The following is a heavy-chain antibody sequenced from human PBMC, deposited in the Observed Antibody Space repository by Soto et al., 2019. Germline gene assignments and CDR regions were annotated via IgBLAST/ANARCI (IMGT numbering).Heavy chain of an antibody. CDR3: AKDHSSGWSVWGFIDY. CDR2: ISGSGGST. J-gene: IGHJ4*02. CDR1: GFTFSSYA. V-gene: IGHV3-23*01. Sequence: GGSLRLSCAASGFTFSSYAMSWVRQAPGKGLEWVSAISGSGGSTYYADSVKGRFTISRDNSKNTLYLQMNSLRAEDTAVYYCAKDHSSGWSVWGFIDYWGQGTLVTVSS. D-gene: IGHD6-19*01.